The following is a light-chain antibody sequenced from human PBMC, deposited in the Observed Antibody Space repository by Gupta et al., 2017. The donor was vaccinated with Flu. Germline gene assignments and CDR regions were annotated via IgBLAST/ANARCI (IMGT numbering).Light chain of an antibody. Sequence: QSAPTQPRSVSGSPRQSVTISCTGTSNDVGGYNRVSWYEQRPGKSPKLILYDVTERPSGVPDRFSGSKSGNTASLTISELQADDEADYYCSSHAGRVTWVFGTGTTVTVL. J-gene: IGLJ1*01. CDR2: DVT. CDR1: SNDVGGYNR. CDR3: SSHAGRVTWV. V-gene: IGLV2-11*01.